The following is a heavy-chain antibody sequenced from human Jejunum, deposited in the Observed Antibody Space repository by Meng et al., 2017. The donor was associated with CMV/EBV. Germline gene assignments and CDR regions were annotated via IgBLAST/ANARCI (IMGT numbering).Heavy chain of an antibody. D-gene: IGHD3-22*01. V-gene: IGHV3-21*01. CDR2: ISSSSSYI. Sequence: TFSNYNLTWVRQAPGKGLEWVSSISSSSSYIYYADSVKGRFTISRDNAKNSLYLQMDSLRAEDTAVYYCAGAPDFYDSSGWFFEFWGQGDLVTVSS. CDR1: TFSNYN. CDR3: AGAPDFYDSSGWFFEF. J-gene: IGHJ4*02.